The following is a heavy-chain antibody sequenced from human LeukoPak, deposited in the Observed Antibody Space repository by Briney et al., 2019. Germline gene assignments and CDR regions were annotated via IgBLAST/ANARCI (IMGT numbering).Heavy chain of an antibody. Sequence: GGSLRLSCAASGFTFSSYSMNWVRQAPGKGLEWVSSISSSSSYIYYADSVKGRFTISRDNAKNSLYLQMNSLRAEDTAVYYCARDPSGTLTGYYKPGFDYWGQGTLVTVSS. CDR1: GFTFSSYS. D-gene: IGHD3-9*01. J-gene: IGHJ4*02. CDR3: ARDPSGTLTGYYKPGFDY. CDR2: ISSSSSYI. V-gene: IGHV3-21*01.